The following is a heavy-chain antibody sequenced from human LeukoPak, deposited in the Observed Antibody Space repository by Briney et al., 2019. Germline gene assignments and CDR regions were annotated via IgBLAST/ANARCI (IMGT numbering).Heavy chain of an antibody. CDR3: ARGESVGAKGASSDY. V-gene: IGHV1-18*01. D-gene: IGHD1-26*01. CDR2: ISAYNGNT. J-gene: IGHJ4*02. CDR1: RHTLTSYD. Sequence: ASVKAVCTASRHTLTSYDTSWAPQAPGHGLQWITWISAYNGNTNYAQKLQGRVTMTTDTSTSTAYMELRSLRSDDTAVYYCARGESVGAKGASSDYWGQGTLVTVSS.